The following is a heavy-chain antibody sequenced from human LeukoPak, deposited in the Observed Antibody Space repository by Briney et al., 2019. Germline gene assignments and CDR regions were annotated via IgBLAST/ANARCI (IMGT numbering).Heavy chain of an antibody. J-gene: IGHJ4*02. Sequence: SQTLSLTCAVSGGSISSGGYSWSWIRQPPGKGLEWIGYIYHSGSTYYNPSLKSRVTISVDRSKNQFSLKLSSVTAADTAVYYCARVPFMSGSHRFDYWGQGTLVTVSS. V-gene: IGHV4-30-2*01. CDR2: IYHSGST. CDR1: GGSISSGGYS. CDR3: ARVPFMSGSHRFDY. D-gene: IGHD3-10*02.